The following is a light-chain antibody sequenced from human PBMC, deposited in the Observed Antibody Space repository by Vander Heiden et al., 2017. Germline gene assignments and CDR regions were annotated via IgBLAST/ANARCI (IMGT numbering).Light chain of an antibody. J-gene: IGLJ2*01. CDR1: SSDVGGYNY. Sequence: QSALTQPPSASGSPGQSVTISCTGTSSDVGGYNYVSWYQQHPGKAPKLMSYEVSKRPSVVPDRLSGSKSGNTASLTVSGLQAEDEAEYYGSSYAGSNNLVFGGGTKLTVL. CDR2: EVS. V-gene: IGLV2-8*01. CDR3: SSYAGSNNLV.